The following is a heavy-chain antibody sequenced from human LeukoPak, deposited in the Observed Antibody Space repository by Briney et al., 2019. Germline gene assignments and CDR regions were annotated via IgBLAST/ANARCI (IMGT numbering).Heavy chain of an antibody. D-gene: IGHD4-17*01. CDR3: AKKPTVTTFFDY. CDR2: NSGSGGST. CDR1: GFTFSSYA. Sequence: GGSLRLSCAASGFTFSSYAMSWVRQAPGKGLEWVSANSGSGGSTYYADSVKGRFTISRDNSKNTLYLQMNSLRAEDTAVYYCAKKPTVTTFFDYWGQGTLVTVSS. J-gene: IGHJ4*02. V-gene: IGHV3-23*01.